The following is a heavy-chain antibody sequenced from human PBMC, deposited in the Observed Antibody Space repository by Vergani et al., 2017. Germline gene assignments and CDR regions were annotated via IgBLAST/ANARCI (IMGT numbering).Heavy chain of an antibody. D-gene: IGHD3-9*01. J-gene: IGHJ4*02. Sequence: QVQLQQWGAGLLKPSETLSLTCAVYGGSFSGYYWSWIRQPPGKGLEWIGEINHSGSTNYNPSLKSRVTRSVDTSKNQFSLKLSSVTAADTAVYYCARLSVLRYFDWLDYWGQGTLVTVSS. CDR2: INHSGST. CDR1: GGSFSGYY. CDR3: ARLSVLRYFDWLDY. V-gene: IGHV4-34*01.